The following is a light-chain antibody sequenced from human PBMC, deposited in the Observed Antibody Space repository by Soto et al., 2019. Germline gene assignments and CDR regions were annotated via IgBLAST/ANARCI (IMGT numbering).Light chain of an antibody. CDR3: RSYTSSRAVDV. V-gene: IGLV2-14*01. Sequence: QSVLTQPASVSGAPGQSITISCTGTSTDVGGEYYVSWYQQHPGRAPKFMIYEGSYRPSGVSNRFSGSKSGNTASLTISGLQAEDEADYFCRSYTSSRAVDVFGRGTKLTVL. J-gene: IGLJ1*01. CDR2: EGS. CDR1: STDVGGEYY.